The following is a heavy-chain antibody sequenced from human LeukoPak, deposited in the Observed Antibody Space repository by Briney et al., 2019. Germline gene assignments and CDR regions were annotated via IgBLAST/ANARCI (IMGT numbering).Heavy chain of an antibody. V-gene: IGHV3-23*01. CDR3: ARDPSGDYIGAFEF. D-gene: IGHD4-17*01. CDR1: GFTSSNYA. Sequence: GGPLRLSCTASGFTSSNYAVMWVRQAPGQGLEWVSAITSGGAPKYADSVKGRFTISRDNSKNTLYLQMNSLRVEDTAQYFCARDPSGDYIGAFEFWGQGTGVTVSS. J-gene: IGHJ3*01. CDR2: ITSGGAP.